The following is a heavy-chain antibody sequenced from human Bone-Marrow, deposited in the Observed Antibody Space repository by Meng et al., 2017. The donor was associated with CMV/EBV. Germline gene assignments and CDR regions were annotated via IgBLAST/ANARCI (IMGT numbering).Heavy chain of an antibody. CDR3: ARDLWGYNFGDY. V-gene: IGHV3-23*01. D-gene: IGHD5-18*01. CDR2: INGRGNNT. J-gene: IGHJ4*02. Sequence: GESLKISCVASGFPFRDYAMNWVRQAPGKGLEWVSGINGRGNNTYNADSVKGRFTISRDNAKNSLYLQMNSLRPEDTAVYYCARDLWGYNFGDYWGQGTLVTVSS. CDR1: GFPFRDYA.